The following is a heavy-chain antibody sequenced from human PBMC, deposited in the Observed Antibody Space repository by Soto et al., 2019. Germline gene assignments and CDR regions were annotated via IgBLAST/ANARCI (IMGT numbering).Heavy chain of an antibody. CDR1: GFTFSDYG. CDR3: VKEATIQIAHHFDY. CDR2: VSHHGLLE. Sequence: QVHLLESGGGVVQPGTSLRLSCAASGFTFSDYGMQWFRQVPGKGLEWVAVVSHHGLLEFYADSVKGRFLISRDNSENMVFLQMNSLRPEDTGIYYCVKEATIQIAHHFDYWGQGTLVTVSS. D-gene: IGHD1-26*01. J-gene: IGHJ4*02. V-gene: IGHV3-30*18.